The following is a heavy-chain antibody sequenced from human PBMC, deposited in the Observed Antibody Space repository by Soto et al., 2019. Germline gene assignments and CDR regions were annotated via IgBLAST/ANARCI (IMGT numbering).Heavy chain of an antibody. V-gene: IGHV3-53*01. Sequence: EVQLVESGGGLIQPGGSLRLSCAASGFTVSSNYMSGVRQAPGKGLEWVSVIHSGGSTYYADSVKGRFTISSDNLKNTLYLQMNNLRADDTAVYYCARDLFYARDLCGFDPWGQGTLVTVSS. J-gene: IGHJ5*02. CDR1: GFTVSSNY. CDR3: ARDLFYARDLCGFDP. CDR2: IHSGGST. D-gene: IGHD2-8*01.